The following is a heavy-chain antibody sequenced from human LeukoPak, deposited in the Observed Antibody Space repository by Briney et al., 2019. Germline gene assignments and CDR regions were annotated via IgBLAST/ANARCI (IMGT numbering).Heavy chain of an antibody. CDR2: ISDDGSNK. D-gene: IGHD1-26*01. CDR3: ARDGSGGTYPGSYYFDY. V-gene: IGHV3-30*04. Sequence: GGSLRLSCAASGVTFSSYAMRWGRQAPGKGLEWGAVISDDGSNKYYADSVKGRFTISRDNSKNTLYLQMNSLRAEDTAVYYCARDGSGGTYPGSYYFDYWGQGTLVTVSS. CDR1: GVTFSSYA. J-gene: IGHJ4*02.